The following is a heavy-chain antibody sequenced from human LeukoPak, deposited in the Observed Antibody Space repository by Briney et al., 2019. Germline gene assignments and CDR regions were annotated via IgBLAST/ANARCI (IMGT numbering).Heavy chain of an antibody. Sequence: GGSLRLSCAASGFTFSSYAMHWVRQAPGKGLEWVAVISYDGSNKYYADSVKGRFTISRDNSKNTLYLQMNSLRAEDTAVYYCAKDLSAAPTYYYDSSGYYGLDYWGQGTLVTVSS. CDR3: AKDLSAAPTYYYDSSGYYGLDY. D-gene: IGHD3-22*01. V-gene: IGHV3-30*04. J-gene: IGHJ4*02. CDR2: ISYDGSNK. CDR1: GFTFSSYA.